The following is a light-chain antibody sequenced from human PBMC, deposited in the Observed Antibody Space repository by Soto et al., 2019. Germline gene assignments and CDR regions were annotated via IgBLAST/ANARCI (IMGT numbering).Light chain of an antibody. CDR3: TSTTTKYFVLL. J-gene: IGLJ3*02. V-gene: IGLV2-18*02. Sequence: QSALTQPPSVSGSPVQSVTISCTGTSSEIGHADRVSWYQQSPVTAPKLMIYEVNNRPSGVPDRFSGSKSGNTASLPISGLQPEDEADYYCTSTTTKYFVLLFGGGTKLTVL. CDR2: EVN. CDR1: SSEIGHADR.